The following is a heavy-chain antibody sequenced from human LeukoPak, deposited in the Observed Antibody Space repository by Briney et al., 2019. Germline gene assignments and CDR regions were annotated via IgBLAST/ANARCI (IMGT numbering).Heavy chain of an antibody. CDR1: GYTFTSYD. CDR2: MNPNSGNT. V-gene: IGHV1-8*01. D-gene: IGHD3-10*01. Sequence: ASVKVSCMASGYTFTSYDINWVRQATGQGLEWMGWMNPNSGNTGYAQKFQGRVTMTRNTSISTAYMELSSLRSEDTAVYYCASSMVRGVTLYYYYGMDVWGQGTTVTVSS. CDR3: ASSMVRGVTLYYYYGMDV. J-gene: IGHJ6*02.